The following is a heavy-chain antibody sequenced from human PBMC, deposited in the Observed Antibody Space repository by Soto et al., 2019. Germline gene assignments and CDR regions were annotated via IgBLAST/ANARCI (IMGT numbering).Heavy chain of an antibody. CDR2: ISAYNGNT. Sequence: QVQLVQSGAEVKKPGASVKVSCKASVYTFTSYGISWVRQAPGQGLEWMGWISAYNGNTNYAQKLQGRVTTTTDTSTSTAYMELRSLRSDDTAVYYCAAVYYDFWSGYSTYDYWGQGTLVTVSS. V-gene: IGHV1-18*01. D-gene: IGHD3-3*01. CDR3: AAVYYDFWSGYSTYDY. CDR1: VYTFTSYG. J-gene: IGHJ4*02.